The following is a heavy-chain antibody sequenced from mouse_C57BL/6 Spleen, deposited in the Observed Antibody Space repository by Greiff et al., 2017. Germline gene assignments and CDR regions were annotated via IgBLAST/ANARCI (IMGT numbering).Heavy chain of an antibody. D-gene: IGHD1-1*01. J-gene: IGHJ1*03. CDR1: GFTFSDYY. Sequence: EVQLVESGGGLVQPGGSLKLSCEASGFTFSDYYMYWVRQTPEKRLEWVAYISNGGGSTYYPETVKGPFTFSRDTTTNTLYLQMSRLKSEDTAIYYCARQGSSGYFDVWGTGTTGTVSS. CDR3: ARQGSSGYFDV. CDR2: ISNGGGST. V-gene: IGHV5-12*01.